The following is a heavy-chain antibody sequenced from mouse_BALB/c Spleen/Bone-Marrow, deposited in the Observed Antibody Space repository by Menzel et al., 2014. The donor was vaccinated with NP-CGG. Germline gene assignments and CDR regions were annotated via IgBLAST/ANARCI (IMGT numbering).Heavy chain of an antibody. CDR2: INPDSSTI. CDR1: GFDFSRYW. Sequence: EVNVVESGGGLVQPGGSLKLSCAASGFDFSRYWMSWVRRAPGKGLEWIGEINPDSSTINYTPSLKDKFIISRDNAKNTLYLQMSKVRSEDTALYYCARLYYYGNFDYWGQGTTLTVSS. J-gene: IGHJ2*01. V-gene: IGHV4-1*02. CDR3: ARLYYYGNFDY. D-gene: IGHD1-1*01.